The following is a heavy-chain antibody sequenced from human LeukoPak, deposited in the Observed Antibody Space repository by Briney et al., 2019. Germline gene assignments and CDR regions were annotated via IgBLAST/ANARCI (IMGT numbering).Heavy chain of an antibody. V-gene: IGHV3-7*01. CDR1: GFTFSSYW. CDR3: ARDGGSYYPYYYYYYMDV. J-gene: IGHJ6*03. Sequence: GGSLRLSCAASGFTFSSYWMSWVRQAPGKGLEWVANIKQDGSEKYYVDSVKGRFTISRDNAKNSLYLQINSLRAEDTAVYYCARDGGSYYPYYYYYYMDVWGKGTTVTVSS. D-gene: IGHD1-26*01. CDR2: IKQDGSEK.